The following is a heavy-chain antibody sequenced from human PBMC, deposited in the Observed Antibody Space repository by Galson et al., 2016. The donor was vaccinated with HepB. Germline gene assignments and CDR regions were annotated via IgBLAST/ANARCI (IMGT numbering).Heavy chain of an antibody. CDR1: GASMVSYY. CDR2: IYYRGNT. V-gene: IGHV4-59*01. D-gene: IGHD3-10*01. Sequence: SETLSLTCTVSGASMVSYYWTWIRQPPGKGLEWIGYIYYRGNTNYSPSLKSRVTISVDTSNNPFSLKLTSVTAADTAVYYCTRGSYYAAPEHAFDLWGQGTMVTVSS. CDR3: TRGSYYAAPEHAFDL. J-gene: IGHJ3*01.